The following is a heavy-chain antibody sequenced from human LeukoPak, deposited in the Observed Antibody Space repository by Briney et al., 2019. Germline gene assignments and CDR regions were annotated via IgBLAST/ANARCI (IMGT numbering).Heavy chain of an antibody. CDR2: ISSSSSYI. J-gene: IGHJ5*02. CDR1: GFTFSSYS. V-gene: IGHV3-21*01. CDR3: ARCSSSSWRSEPYSWFDP. D-gene: IGHD6-13*01. Sequence: GGSLRLSCAASGFTFSSYSMNWVRQAPGKGLEWVSSISSSSSYIYYADSVKGRFTISRDNAKNSPYLQMNSLRAEDTAVYYCARCSSSSWRSEPYSWFDPWGQGTLVTVSS.